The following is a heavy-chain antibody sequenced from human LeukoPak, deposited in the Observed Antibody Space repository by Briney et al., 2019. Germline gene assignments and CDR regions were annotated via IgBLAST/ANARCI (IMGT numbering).Heavy chain of an antibody. J-gene: IGHJ4*02. D-gene: IGHD5-18*01. Sequence: GGSLRLSCAASGFTFSSYAMSWVRQAPGKGLEWVSAISGSGGSTYYADSVKGRFTISRDNSKNTLYLQMNSLRAEDTAVDYCAKGRGYSYGNDYGGQGTLVTVSS. CDR2: ISGSGGST. CDR3: AKGRGYSYGNDY. V-gene: IGHV3-23*01. CDR1: GFTFSSYA.